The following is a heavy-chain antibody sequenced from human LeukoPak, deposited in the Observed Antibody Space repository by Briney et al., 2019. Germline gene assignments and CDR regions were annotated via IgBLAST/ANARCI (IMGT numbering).Heavy chain of an antibody. Sequence: SETLSLTCTVSGGSISTYYWGWIRQPPGEGLEWIGYVSSNEGTNYNPSLKSRVTILVDTSKNQFSLKLSSVTAADTAVYYCARVRSYYGSVTGKSYYFDYWGQGPLVTVSS. J-gene: IGHJ4*02. D-gene: IGHD3-10*01. CDR2: VSSNEGT. CDR3: ARVRSYYGSVTGKSYYFDY. V-gene: IGHV4-59*01. CDR1: GGSISTYY.